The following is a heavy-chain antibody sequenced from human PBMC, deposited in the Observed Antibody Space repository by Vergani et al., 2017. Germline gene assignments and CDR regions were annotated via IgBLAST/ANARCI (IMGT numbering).Heavy chain of an antibody. V-gene: IGHV4-59*01. D-gene: IGHD1-7*01. CDR2: IYYSGST. CDR3: ARGRRESITGTASFDY. J-gene: IGHJ4*02. CDR1: GGSISSYY. Sequence: QVQLQESGPGLVKPSETLSLTCTVSGGSISSYYWSWIRQPPGKGLEWIGYIYYSGSTNYNPSLKSRVTISVDTSKNQFSLKLSSVTAADTAVYYCARGRRESITGTASFDYWGQGTLVTVSS.